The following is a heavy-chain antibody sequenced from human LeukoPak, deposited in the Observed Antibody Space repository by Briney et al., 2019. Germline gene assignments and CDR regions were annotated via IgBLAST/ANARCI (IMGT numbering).Heavy chain of an antibody. J-gene: IGHJ5*02. D-gene: IGHD3-22*01. V-gene: IGHV4-61*02. Sequence: SETLSLTCTVSGGSISSGSYYWSWIRQPAGKGLEWIGRIYTSGSTNYNPSLKSRVTIPVDTSKNQFSLKLSSVTAADTAVYYCARDSRGRIDPWGQGTLVTVSS. CDR1: GGSISSGSYY. CDR2: IYTSGST. CDR3: ARDSRGRIDP.